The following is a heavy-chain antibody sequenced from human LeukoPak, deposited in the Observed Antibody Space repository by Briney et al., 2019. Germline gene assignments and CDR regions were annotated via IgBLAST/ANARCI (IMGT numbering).Heavy chain of an antibody. J-gene: IGHJ4*02. CDR1: GFTFSSYA. Sequence: GGSLRLSCAAPGFTFSSYATHWVRQAPGKGLEWVAVISYDGSNKYYADSVKGRFTISRDNSKNTLDLQMNSLRAEDTAVYYCARDTATVGYFDYWGQGTLVTVSS. D-gene: IGHD4-23*01. CDR3: ARDTATVGYFDY. V-gene: IGHV3-30-3*01. CDR2: ISYDGSNK.